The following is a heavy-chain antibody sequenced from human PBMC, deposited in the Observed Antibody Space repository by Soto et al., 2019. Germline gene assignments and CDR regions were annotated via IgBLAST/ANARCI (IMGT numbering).Heavy chain of an antibody. Sequence: PGGSLRLSCAASGFTFSNYAMSWVRQDPGKGLEWVSAISGSGGITYYADSVKGRFTISRDNSKNTLYLQMNSLRAEDTAVYYCAKDTRDSGSYCLFEYWGKGTLVSVSS. V-gene: IGHV3-23*01. CDR2: ISGSGGIT. J-gene: IGHJ4*02. CDR3: AKDTRDSGSYCLFEY. CDR1: GFTFSNYA. D-gene: IGHD1-26*01.